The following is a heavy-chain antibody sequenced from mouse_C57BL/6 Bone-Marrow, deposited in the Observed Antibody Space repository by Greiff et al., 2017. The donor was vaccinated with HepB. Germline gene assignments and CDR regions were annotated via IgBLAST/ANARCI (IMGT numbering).Heavy chain of an antibody. CDR1: GYSITSDY. CDR3: ARWGYYYSSSYGYAMDF. Sequence: EVKLVESGPGLAKPSQTLSLTCSVTGYSITSDYWNWIRKFPGNKLEYMGYISYSGSTYYNPSLKSRISITRDTSKNRYYLQLNSVTTEDTATYYCARWGYYYSSSYGYAMDFWGQGTSVTVSS. D-gene: IGHD1-1*01. CDR2: ISYSGST. V-gene: IGHV3-8*01. J-gene: IGHJ4*01.